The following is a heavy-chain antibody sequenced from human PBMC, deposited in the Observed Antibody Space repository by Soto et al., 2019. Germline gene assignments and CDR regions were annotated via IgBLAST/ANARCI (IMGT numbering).Heavy chain of an antibody. CDR3: VRDDQLPRPAQYFQY. V-gene: IGHV1-46*03. D-gene: IGHD2-2*01. CDR2: INPDGDSP. CDR1: GYSFTSYY. J-gene: IGHJ1*01. Sequence: QVQLVQSGAEVKRPGASVKVSCKASGYSFTSYYIHWVRQAPGQGLEWMGIINPDGDSPNYAQKFQGRLTMTRDTSTSTVYMELRSLRYEDAAVYYCVRDDQLPRPAQYFQYWGQGTLVTVSS.